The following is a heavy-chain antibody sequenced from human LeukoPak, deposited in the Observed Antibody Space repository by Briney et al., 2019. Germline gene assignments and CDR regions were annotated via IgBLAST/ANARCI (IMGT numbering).Heavy chain of an antibody. CDR3: ARDRGYSSGWYEVGY. CDR2: INPNSGGT. CDR1: GYTFTGYY. D-gene: IGHD6-19*01. J-gene: IGHJ4*02. Sequence: GASVKVSCKASGYTFTGYYMHWMRQAPGQGLEWMGRINPNSGGTNYAQKFQGRVTMTRDTSISTAYMELSRLRSDDTAVYYCARDRGYSSGWYEVGYWGQGTLVTVSS. V-gene: IGHV1-2*06.